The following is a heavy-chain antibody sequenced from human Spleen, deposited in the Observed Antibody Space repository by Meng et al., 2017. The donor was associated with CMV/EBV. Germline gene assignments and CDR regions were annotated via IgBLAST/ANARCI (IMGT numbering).Heavy chain of an antibody. CDR3: AREGSYYYDSSGLDY. J-gene: IGHJ4*02. CDR1: GGSISSGDYY. D-gene: IGHD3-22*01. Sequence: QVQLQQWGPGLVKPSQTLSLTCTVSGGSISSGDYYWSWIRQPPGKGLEWIGYIYYSGSTYYNPSLKSRVTISVDTSKNQFSLKLSSVTAADTAVYYCAREGSYYYDSSGLDYWGQGTLVTSPQ. V-gene: IGHV4-30-4*08. CDR2: IYYSGST.